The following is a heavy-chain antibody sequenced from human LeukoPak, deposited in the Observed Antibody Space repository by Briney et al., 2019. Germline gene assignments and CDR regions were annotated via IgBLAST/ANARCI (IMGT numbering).Heavy chain of an antibody. J-gene: IGHJ5*02. CDR1: GGTFSSYA. V-gene: IGHV1-18*01. D-gene: IGHD3-3*01. CDR3: ARGGDDSDFWSGHNWFDP. Sequence: VASVNVSCKASGGTFSSYAISRVRQAPGQGLEWMGWISAYNGNTNYAQKLQGRVAMTTDTSTSTAYMELRSLRSDDTAVYYCARGGDDSDFWSGHNWFDPWGQGTLVTVSS. CDR2: ISAYNGNT.